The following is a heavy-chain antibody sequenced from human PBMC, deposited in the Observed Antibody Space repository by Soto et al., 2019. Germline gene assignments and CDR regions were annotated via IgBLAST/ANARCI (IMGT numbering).Heavy chain of an antibody. V-gene: IGHV1-18*01. J-gene: IGHJ4*02. Sequence: QVQLVQDGTEVKKPGASVKVSCKASGYTFTSYGISWVRQAPGQGLEWMGWISAYNGNTKYVQKFQGRVTMTTDTSTITAYMELRSLRSDDTAVYYCARDAAAGLNDYWGQGTLVTVSS. CDR3: ARDAAAGLNDY. CDR1: GYTFTSYG. D-gene: IGHD6-13*01. CDR2: ISAYNGNT.